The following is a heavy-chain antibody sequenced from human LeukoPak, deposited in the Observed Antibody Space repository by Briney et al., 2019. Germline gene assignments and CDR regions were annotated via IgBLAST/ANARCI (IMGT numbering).Heavy chain of an antibody. Sequence: PGGSLRLSCVASGFNFYSFTMNWVRQAPGKGLEWVSDISTGGSTIYYRDSVRGRFTISRDNAKNTLYLQMNNLTAEDTGVYFCATTTSSGWVPFDYWGQGTLVAVSS. CDR2: ISTGGSTI. CDR1: GFNFYSFT. J-gene: IGHJ4*02. V-gene: IGHV3-48*01. CDR3: ATTTSSGWVPFDY. D-gene: IGHD6-25*01.